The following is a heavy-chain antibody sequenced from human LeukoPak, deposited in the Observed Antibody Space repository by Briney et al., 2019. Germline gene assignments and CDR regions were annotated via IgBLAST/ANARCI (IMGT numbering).Heavy chain of an antibody. D-gene: IGHD6-19*01. CDR1: GGSISSYY. CDR2: IYYSGST. CDR3: ARVGYSSGWYVGYYYYMDV. Sequence: SETLSLTCTVSGGSISSYYWSWIRQPPGKGLEWLGYIYYSGSTNYNPSLKSRVTISVDTSKNQFSLKLSSVTAADTAVYYCARVGYSSGWYVGYYYYMDVWGKGTTVTVSS. J-gene: IGHJ6*03. V-gene: IGHV4-59*01.